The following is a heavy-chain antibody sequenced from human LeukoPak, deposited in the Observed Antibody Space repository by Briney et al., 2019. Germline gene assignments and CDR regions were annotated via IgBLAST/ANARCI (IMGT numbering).Heavy chain of an antibody. Sequence: ASVKVSCTASGYTFTSYDINWLRQATGQGLEWMGWMNPNSSNTGYAQKLQGRVTMTRNTSISTAYMELSSLRSEDTAVYYCARGLGGNVYYYYMDVWGKGPTVTVSS. V-gene: IGHV1-8*01. CDR2: MNPNSSNT. CDR3: ARGLGGNVYYYYMDV. CDR1: GYTFTSYD. J-gene: IGHJ6*03. D-gene: IGHD1-1*01.